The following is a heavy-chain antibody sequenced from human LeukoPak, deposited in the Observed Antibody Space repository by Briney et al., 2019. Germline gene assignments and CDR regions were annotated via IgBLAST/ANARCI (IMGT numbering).Heavy chain of an antibody. CDR3: AKDDSGSSFTFDY. D-gene: IGHD1-26*01. CDR2: ISYDGSNK. V-gene: IGHV3-30*18. CDR1: GFPFSSYG. Sequence: QPGGSLRLSCAASGFPFSSYGMHWVRQAPGKGLEWVAVISYDGSNKYYADSVKGRFTISRDNSKNTLYLQMNSLRAEDTAVYYCAKDDSGSSFTFDYWGQGTLVTVSS. J-gene: IGHJ4*02.